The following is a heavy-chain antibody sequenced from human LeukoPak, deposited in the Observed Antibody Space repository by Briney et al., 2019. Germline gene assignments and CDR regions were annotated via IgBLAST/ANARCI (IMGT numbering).Heavy chain of an antibody. J-gene: IGHJ4*02. Sequence: PGGSLRLSCAASGFTFSSYSMNWVRQAPGKGLEWVSSISSSSSYIYYADSVKGRFTISRDNAKSSLYLQMNSLRAEDTAVYHCARGEYYYDSSGYPDHFDYWGQGTLVTVSS. D-gene: IGHD3-22*01. CDR2: ISSSSSYI. CDR1: GFTFSSYS. CDR3: ARGEYYYDSSGYPDHFDY. V-gene: IGHV3-21*01.